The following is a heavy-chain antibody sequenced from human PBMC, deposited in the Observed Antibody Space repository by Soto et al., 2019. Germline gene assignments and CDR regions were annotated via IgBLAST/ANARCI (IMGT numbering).Heavy chain of an antibody. CDR1: GFTVSSNY. Sequence: PGGSLRLSCAASGFTVSSNYMSWVRQAPGKGLEWVSVIYSGGSTYYADSVKGRFTISRDNSKNTLYLQMNSLRAEDTAVYYCARGYSTVTAWIGYYFDYWGQGTLVTVSS. CDR3: ARGYSTVTAWIGYYFDY. D-gene: IGHD4-17*01. CDR2: IYSGGST. V-gene: IGHV3-66*01. J-gene: IGHJ4*02.